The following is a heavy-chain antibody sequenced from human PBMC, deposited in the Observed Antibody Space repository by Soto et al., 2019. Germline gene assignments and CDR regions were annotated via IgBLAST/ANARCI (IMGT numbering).Heavy chain of an antibody. Sequence: PGGSLRLSCAASGFTFISYAMSWVRQATGKGLEWVSVISYDGSSTYYADSVKGRFTISRDNSKNTLYLQMNSLRAEDTAVYYCAGSPQTYYYDSSGYPIDYWGQGTLVTVSS. D-gene: IGHD3-22*01. V-gene: IGHV3-30*02. J-gene: IGHJ4*02. CDR1: GFTFISYA. CDR2: ISYDGSST. CDR3: AGSPQTYYYDSSGYPIDY.